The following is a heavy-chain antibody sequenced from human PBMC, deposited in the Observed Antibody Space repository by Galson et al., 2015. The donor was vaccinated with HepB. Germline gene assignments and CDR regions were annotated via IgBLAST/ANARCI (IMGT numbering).Heavy chain of an antibody. Sequence: SVKVSCKASGYTFTHYYMHWVRQAPGHGPEWMGWINPDSGDTDYAPTFRGRVTLTRDTPISTAYMELNRLRSDNTAIYYCASFMFVNDYGDFWGQGTLVSVSS. J-gene: IGHJ1*01. V-gene: IGHV1-2*02. CDR1: GYTFTHYY. CDR2: INPDSGDT. D-gene: IGHD4-17*01. CDR3: ASFMFVNDYGDF.